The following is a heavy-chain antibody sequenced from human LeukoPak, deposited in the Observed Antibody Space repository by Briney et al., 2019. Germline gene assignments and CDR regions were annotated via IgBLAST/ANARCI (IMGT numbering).Heavy chain of an antibody. CDR1: DGSMSSDA. CDR2: IYHSGSA. CDR3: ARSYGPYQIDS. V-gene: IGHV4-30-2*01. J-gene: IGHJ4*02. D-gene: IGHD2-2*01. Sequence: SQTLSLTCAVSDGSMSSDAWTWIRQPPGMALVWIGYIYHSGSAYYNPSLKSRVTISLDRSKNQFSLKLSSMTAADTAFYYCARSYGPYQIDSWGQGTLVTVSS.